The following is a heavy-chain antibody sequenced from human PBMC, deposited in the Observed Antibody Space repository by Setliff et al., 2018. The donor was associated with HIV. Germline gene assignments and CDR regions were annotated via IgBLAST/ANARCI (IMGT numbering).Heavy chain of an antibody. CDR1: GGSISTDY. Sequence: SETLSLTCTVSGGSISTDYWTWFRQSAGKGLEWIGRIQTSEGTKYNPSLNSRVTVSIDTPKNQFSLDLTSVTAADTAVYYCARGGYGSGNAYYFADWGQGTPVTVSS. CDR2: IQTSEGT. D-gene: IGHD3-10*01. J-gene: IGHJ4*02. CDR3: ARGGYGSGNAYYFAD. V-gene: IGHV4-4*07.